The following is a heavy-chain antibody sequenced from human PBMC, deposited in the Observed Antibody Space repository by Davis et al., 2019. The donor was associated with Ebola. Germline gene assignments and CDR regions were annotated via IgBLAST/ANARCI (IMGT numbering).Heavy chain of an antibody. Sequence: PGGSLRLSCDVYGGSFSGYYWSWIRQPPGKGLEWIGEINHSGSTNYNPSLESRVIISVDTSKNHFSLKLNSVTAADTAVYYCARAPIAGAGTRWGTRWFDPWGQGTLVTVSS. CDR2: INHSGST. V-gene: IGHV4-34*01. CDR1: GGSFSGYY. D-gene: IGHD6-13*01. J-gene: IGHJ5*02. CDR3: ARAPIAGAGTRWGTRWFDP.